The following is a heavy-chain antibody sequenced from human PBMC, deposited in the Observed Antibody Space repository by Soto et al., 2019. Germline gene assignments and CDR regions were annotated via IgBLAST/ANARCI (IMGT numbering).Heavy chain of an antibody. V-gene: IGHV1-18*01. J-gene: IGHJ5*02. CDR2: ISAYNGNT. CDR3: ARVCSNGRFWSGYNWFDP. Sequence: ASVKVSCKASGYTFTSYGISWVRQAPGQGLEWMGWISAYNGNTNYAQKLQGRVTMTTDTSTSTAYMELRSLRSDDTAVYYCARVCSNGRFWSGYNWFDPWGQGTLVTVSS. CDR1: GYTFTSYG. D-gene: IGHD3-3*01.